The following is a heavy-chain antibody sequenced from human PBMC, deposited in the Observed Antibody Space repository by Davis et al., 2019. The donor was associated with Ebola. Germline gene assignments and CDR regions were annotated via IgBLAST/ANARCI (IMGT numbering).Heavy chain of an antibody. CDR1: GFSFRRYG. V-gene: IGHV3-30-3*01. CDR2: MSSDGSNE. D-gene: IGHD6-13*01. J-gene: IGHJ4*02. Sequence: GGSLSLSCAASGFSFRRYGMHWVRQAPGKGLEWTALMSSDGSNEYYTDSVKGRFTISRDNSKEMLYLHMNSLRPEDTAVYYCVRGSSSWDWGQGTLVTVSS. CDR3: VRGSSSWD.